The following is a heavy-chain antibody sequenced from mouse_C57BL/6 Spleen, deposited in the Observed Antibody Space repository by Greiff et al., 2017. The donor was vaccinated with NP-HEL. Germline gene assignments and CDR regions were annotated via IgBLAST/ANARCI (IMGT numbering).Heavy chain of an antibody. V-gene: IGHV1-81*01. Sequence: QVQLQQSGAELARPGASVKLSCKASGYTFTSYGISWVKQRTGQGLEWIGEIYPRSGNTYYNEKLTGKATLTADKSSSTAYMELRSLTSEDSAVYFCARDYGSSPTFDVWGTGTTVTVSS. CDR2: IYPRSGNT. CDR1: GYTFTSYG. J-gene: IGHJ1*03. CDR3: ARDYGSSPTFDV. D-gene: IGHD1-1*01.